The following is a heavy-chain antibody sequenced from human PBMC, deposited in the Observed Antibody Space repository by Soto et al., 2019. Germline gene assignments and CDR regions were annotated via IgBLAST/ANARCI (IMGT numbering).Heavy chain of an antibody. CDR3: ARGSMVRGDIMDQNYYGMDD. J-gene: IGHJ6*02. V-gene: IGHV4-59*01. Sequence: QVQLQESGPGLVKPSETLSLTCTVSGGSISNFYWSWIRQPPGKRLEWIGDFYYIGSTKYNPSLKSRVTISVDTSKNQLSLKLSSVTAADTAVYYCARGSMVRGDIMDQNYYGMDDWGQGTTVTVSS. CDR1: GGSISNFY. CDR2: FYYIGST. D-gene: IGHD3-10*01.